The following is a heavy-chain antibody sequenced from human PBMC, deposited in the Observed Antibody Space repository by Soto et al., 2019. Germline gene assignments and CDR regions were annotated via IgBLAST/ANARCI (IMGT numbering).Heavy chain of an antibody. CDR1: GGSISSYY. V-gene: IGHV4-59*01. Sequence: PSETLSLTCTVSGGSISSYYWSWIRQPPGKGLEWIGYIYYSGSTNYNPSLKSRVTISVDTSKNQFSLKLSSVTAADTAVYYCARVSAGAAAGPFFDYWGQGTLVTVS. D-gene: IGHD6-13*01. CDR3: ARVSAGAAAGPFFDY. J-gene: IGHJ4*02. CDR2: IYYSGST.